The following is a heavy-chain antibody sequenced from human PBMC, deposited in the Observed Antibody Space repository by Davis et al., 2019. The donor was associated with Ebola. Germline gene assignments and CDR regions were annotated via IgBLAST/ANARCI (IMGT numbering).Heavy chain of an antibody. D-gene: IGHD4-17*01. V-gene: IGHV1-69*04. CDR2: VIPMLGIA. CDR1: GGTFSSYT. Sequence: SVKVSCKASGGTFSSYTVSWVRQAPGQGLEWMGRVIPMLGIADYAQKLQGRVTITRDTSASTAYMELSSLRSEDIAVYYCAREADYGDYGRDAFDIWGQGTLVTVSS. J-gene: IGHJ4*02. CDR3: AREADYGDYGRDAFDI.